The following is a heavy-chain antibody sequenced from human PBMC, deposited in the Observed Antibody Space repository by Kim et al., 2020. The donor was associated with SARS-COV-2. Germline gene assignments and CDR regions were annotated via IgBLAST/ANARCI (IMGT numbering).Heavy chain of an antibody. CDR3: ARGVYYDFWSGYPPGN. D-gene: IGHD3-3*01. Sequence: SVKVSCKASGGTFSSYAISWVRQAPGQGLEWMGGIIPIFGTANYAQKFQGRVTITADESTSTAYMELSSLRSEDTAVYYCARGVYYDFWSGYPPGNWGQGTLVTVSS. V-gene: IGHV1-69*13. CDR1: GGTFSSYA. CDR2: IIPIFGTA. J-gene: IGHJ4*02.